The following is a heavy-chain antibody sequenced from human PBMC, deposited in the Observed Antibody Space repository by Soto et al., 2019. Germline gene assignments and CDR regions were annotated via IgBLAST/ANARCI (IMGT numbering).Heavy chain of an antibody. CDR3: ARWGGLSCSGGSCFKKPFDY. J-gene: IGHJ4*02. V-gene: IGHV1-69*06. CDR1: GGTFNNYA. D-gene: IGHD2-15*01. CDR2: IIPISGTT. Sequence: QVQLVQSGAEVKKPGSSAKVSCKASGGTFNNYAINWVRQAPGEGLEWMGGIIPISGTTNYARKFQGRVTIIAAKSTSTVYMELTSLRSEDTALYYCARWGGLSCSGGSCFKKPFDYWGQGTLVTVSS.